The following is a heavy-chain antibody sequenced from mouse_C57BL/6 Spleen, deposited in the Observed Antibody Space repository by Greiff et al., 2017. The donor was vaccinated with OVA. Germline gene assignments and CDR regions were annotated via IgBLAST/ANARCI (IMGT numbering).Heavy chain of an antibody. Sequence: QVQLQQPGAELVMPGASVKLSCKASGYTFTSYWMHWVKQRPGQGLEWIGEIDPSDSYPNYNQKFKGKSTLTVDKSSSTAYMQLSSLTSEDSAVYYCARRDYGSSGDAMDYWGQGTSVTVSS. CDR2: IDPSDSYP. V-gene: IGHV1-69*01. J-gene: IGHJ4*01. CDR3: ARRDYGSSGDAMDY. D-gene: IGHD1-1*01. CDR1: GYTFTSYW.